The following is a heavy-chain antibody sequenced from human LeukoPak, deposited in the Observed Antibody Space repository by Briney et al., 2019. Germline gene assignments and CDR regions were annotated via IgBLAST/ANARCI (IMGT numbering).Heavy chain of an antibody. CDR1: GFTFSSYS. V-gene: IGHV3-21*01. D-gene: IGHD6-13*01. CDR2: ISSSSSYI. J-gene: IGHJ4*02. Sequence: GGSLRLSCAASGFTFSSYSMNWVRQAPGKGLEWVSSISSSSSYIHYADSVKGRFTISRDNAKNSLYLQMNSLRAEDTAVYYCARDRSAAAFDYWGQGTLVTVSS. CDR3: ARDRSAAAFDY.